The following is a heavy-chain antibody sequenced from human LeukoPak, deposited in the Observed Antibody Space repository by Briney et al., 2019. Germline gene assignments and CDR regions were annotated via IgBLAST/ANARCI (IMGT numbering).Heavy chain of an antibody. J-gene: IGHJ4*02. CDR3: TTHGYYASGSHDY. D-gene: IGHD3-10*01. V-gene: IGHV3-21*03. Sequence: NPGGSLRLSCAASGFTFSSYSMNWVRQAPGKGLEWVSSISSSSSYIYYADSVKGRFTISRDNAKNSLYLQMNSLKTEDTAVYYCTTHGYYASGSHDYWGQGTLVTVSS. CDR2: ISSSSSYI. CDR1: GFTFSSYS.